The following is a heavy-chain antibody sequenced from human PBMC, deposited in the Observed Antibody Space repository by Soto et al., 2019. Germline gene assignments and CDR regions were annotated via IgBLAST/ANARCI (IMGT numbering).Heavy chain of an antibody. J-gene: IGHJ3*02. CDR1: GGSFSGYY. V-gene: IGHV4-34*01. CDR3: ARGRHGAAGLHDAFDI. CDR2: INHSGST. Sequence: SETLSLTCAVYGGSFSGYYWSWIRQPPGKGLEWIGEINHSGSTNYNPSLKGRVTISVDTSKNQFSLKLSSVTAADTAVYYCARGRHGAAGLHDAFDIWGQGTMGTVSS. D-gene: IGHD6-13*01.